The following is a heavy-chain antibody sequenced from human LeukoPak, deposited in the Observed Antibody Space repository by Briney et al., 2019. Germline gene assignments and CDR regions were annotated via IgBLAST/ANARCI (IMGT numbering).Heavy chain of an antibody. CDR2: ISSSSSTT. J-gene: IGHJ1*01. V-gene: IGHV3-48*01. CDR1: GFTFSSYS. Sequence: GGSLRLSCAASGFTFSSYSMNWVRQAPGKGLEWVSYISSSSSTTYYADSVKGRFTISRDNAKNSLYLQMNSLRAEDTAVYYCARDHEQWLVYPEYFQHWGQGTLATVSS. CDR3: ARDHEQWLVYPEYFQH. D-gene: IGHD6-19*01.